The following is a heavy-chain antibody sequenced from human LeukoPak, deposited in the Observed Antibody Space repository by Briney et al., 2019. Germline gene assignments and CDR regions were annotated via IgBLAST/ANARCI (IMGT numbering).Heavy chain of an antibody. CDR3: AKDFTMIVVVMGHDAFDI. CDR1: GFTFSSYA. V-gene: IGHV3-23*01. Sequence: GGSLRLSCEASGFTFSSYAMSWVRQAPGKGLEWVSAISGSGGSTYYADSVKGRFTTSRDNSKNTLYLQMNSLRAEDTAVYYCAKDFTMIVVVMGHDAFDIWGQGTMVTVSS. J-gene: IGHJ3*02. D-gene: IGHD3-22*01. CDR2: ISGSGGST.